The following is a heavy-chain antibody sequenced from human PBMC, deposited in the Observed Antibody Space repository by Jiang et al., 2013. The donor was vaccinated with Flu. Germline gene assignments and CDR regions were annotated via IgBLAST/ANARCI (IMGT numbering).Heavy chain of an antibody. CDR2: IIPIFGTA. V-gene: IGHV1-69*05. Sequence: SGAEVKKPGSSVKVSCKASGGTFSSYAISWVRQAPGQGLEWMGGIIPIFGTANYAQKFQGRVTMTTDTSTSTAYMELRSLRSDDTAVYYCARDVHHKTAVAGTVSWFDPWAEEPVVTVSS. CDR1: GGTFSSYA. J-gene: IGHJ5*02. D-gene: IGHD6-19*01. CDR3: ARDVHHKTAVAGTVSWFDP.